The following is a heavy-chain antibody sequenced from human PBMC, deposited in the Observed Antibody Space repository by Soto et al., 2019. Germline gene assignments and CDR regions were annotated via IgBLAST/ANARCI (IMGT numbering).Heavy chain of an antibody. D-gene: IGHD6-13*01. J-gene: IGHJ5*02. CDR1: GGSIIISDYY. Sequence: PSETLSLTCTLSGGSIIISDYYWGWIRQPPGKGLEWIGSIYYSGHTYFDVSLKSRVTLSIDTSKHQFSLTLSSMTAADTAIYYCEGNRGISAAGKQGWFDPWGRGTLVNGSA. V-gene: IGHV4-39*01. CDR2: IYYSGHT. CDR3: EGNRGISAAGKQGWFDP.